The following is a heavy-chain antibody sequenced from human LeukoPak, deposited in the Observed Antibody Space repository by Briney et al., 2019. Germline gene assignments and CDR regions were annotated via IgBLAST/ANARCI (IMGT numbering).Heavy chain of an antibody. CDR2: IYYSGST. CDR3: ASGGSYYIVFDY. CDR1: GGSISSYY. V-gene: IGHV4-59*01. Sequence: SETLSLTCTVSGGSISSYYWSWIRQPPGKGLEWIGYIYYSGSTNYNPSLKSRVTVSVDTSKNQFSLKLSSVTAADTAVYYCASGGSYYIVFDYWGQGTLVTVSS. J-gene: IGHJ4*02. D-gene: IGHD1-26*01.